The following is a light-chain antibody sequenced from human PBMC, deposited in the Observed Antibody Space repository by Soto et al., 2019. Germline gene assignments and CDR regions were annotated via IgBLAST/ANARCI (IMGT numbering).Light chain of an antibody. CDR3: CSSAPESTYV. CDR1: SSDVGAYNS. Sequence: QSARAQPASVSGSPGQSITISCTGTSSDVGAYNSVSWYQQHPHKAPQVIIYKGTQRPSGVSNRFSGSTSGNAASLTISGLQADDEADYFCCSSAPESTYVFGNGTKVTVL. J-gene: IGLJ1*01. CDR2: KGT. V-gene: IGLV2-23*01.